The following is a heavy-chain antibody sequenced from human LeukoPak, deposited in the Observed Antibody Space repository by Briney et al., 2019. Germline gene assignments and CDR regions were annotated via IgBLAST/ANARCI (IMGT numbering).Heavy chain of an antibody. V-gene: IGHV3-7*01. CDR1: GFTFSSYW. Sequence: GGSLGLSCAASGFTFSSYWMSWVRQAPAKGLEWVANIKQDGSEKYYVDSVKGRFTISRDNAKNSLYLQMNSLRAEDTAVYYCARDSPLEYYYYYYYMDVWGKGTTVTVSS. CDR3: ARDSPLEYYYYYYYMDV. J-gene: IGHJ6*03. D-gene: IGHD6-6*01. CDR2: IKQDGSEK.